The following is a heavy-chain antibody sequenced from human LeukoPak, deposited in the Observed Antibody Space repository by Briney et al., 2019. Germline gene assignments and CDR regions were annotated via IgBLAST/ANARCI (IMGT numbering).Heavy chain of an antibody. CDR1: GYTFTSYY. CDR2: INPSGGST. CDR3: ASGTYYYGSGSYPFDP. V-gene: IGHV1-46*01. D-gene: IGHD3-10*01. J-gene: IGHJ5*02. Sequence: ASAKVSCKASGYTFTSYYMHWVRQAPGQGLEWMGIINPSGGSTSYAQKFQGRVTMTRDTSTSTVYMELSSLRSEDTAVYYCASGTYYYGSGSYPFDPWGQGTLVTVSS.